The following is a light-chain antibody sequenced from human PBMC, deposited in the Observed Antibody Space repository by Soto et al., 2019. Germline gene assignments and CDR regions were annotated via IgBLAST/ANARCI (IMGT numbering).Light chain of an antibody. CDR3: QQYNRFPYT. V-gene: IGKV1-5*03. Sequence: DIQMTQSPSTLSASVGDRVTITCRASQSISDWLAWYQQKSGKAPKLLIYKASSSHSGVPPRFSGSGSGTEFTLTISSLQPDDFATYYCQQYNRFPYTFGEGTKLEIK. J-gene: IGKJ2*01. CDR1: QSISDW. CDR2: KAS.